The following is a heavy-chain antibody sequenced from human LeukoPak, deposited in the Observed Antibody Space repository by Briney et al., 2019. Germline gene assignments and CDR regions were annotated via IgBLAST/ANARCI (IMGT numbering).Heavy chain of an antibody. Sequence: PGGSLRLSCAASGFTFSSYVLSWARQAPGKGLEWVASIGPGGTTFYAASVKGRFTISRDNSKNMVYLQMNSLTAEDTAVYYCANYRSGNHVPPYDHWGQGTLVTVSS. CDR2: SIGPGGTT. V-gene: IGHV3-23*01. J-gene: IGHJ5*02. CDR1: GFTFSSYV. D-gene: IGHD1-26*01. CDR3: ANYRSGNHVPPYDH.